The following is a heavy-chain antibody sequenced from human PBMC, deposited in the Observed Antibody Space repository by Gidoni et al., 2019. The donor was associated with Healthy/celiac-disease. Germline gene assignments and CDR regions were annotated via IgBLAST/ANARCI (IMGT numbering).Heavy chain of an antibody. J-gene: IGHJ6*03. CDR3: AREGVATNLYYYYYMDV. D-gene: IGHD5-12*01. CDR2: ISAYNGNT. Sequence: QVQLVQSGAEVKKPGASVTVSCKASGYTFTSYGISWVRPAPGQGLEWMGWISAYNGNTNYAQKLQGRVTMTTDTSTSTAYMELRSLRSDDTAVYYCAREGVATNLYYYYYMDVWGKGTTVTVSS. CDR1: GYTFTSYG. V-gene: IGHV1-18*01.